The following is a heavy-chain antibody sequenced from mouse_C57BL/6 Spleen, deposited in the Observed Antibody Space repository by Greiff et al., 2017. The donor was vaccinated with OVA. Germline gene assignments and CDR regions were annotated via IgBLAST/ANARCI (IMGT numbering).Heavy chain of an antibody. Sequence: QVHVKQSGAELVKPGASVKISCKASGYAFSSYWMNWVKQRPGKGLEWIGQIYPGDGDTNYNGKFKGKATLTADKSSSTAYMQLSSLTSEDSAVYFCARWDYGNLDYWGQGTTLTVSS. V-gene: IGHV1-80*01. D-gene: IGHD2-1*01. CDR3: ARWDYGNLDY. CDR1: GYAFSSYW. J-gene: IGHJ2*01. CDR2: IYPGDGDT.